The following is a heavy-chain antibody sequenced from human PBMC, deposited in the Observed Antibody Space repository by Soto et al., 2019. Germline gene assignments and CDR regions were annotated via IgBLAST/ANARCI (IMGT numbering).Heavy chain of an antibody. CDR1: GYSISSGYY. D-gene: IGHD3-10*01. Sequence: PSETLSLTCAVSGYSISSGYYWGWIRQPPGKGLEWIGSIYHSGSTYYNPSLKSRVTISVDTSKNQFSLKLRSVTAADTAVYYCVGPYYYGSGSYFHGMDVWGQVTTVT. V-gene: IGHV4-38-2*01. CDR3: VGPYYYGSGSYFHGMDV. J-gene: IGHJ6*02. CDR2: IYHSGST.